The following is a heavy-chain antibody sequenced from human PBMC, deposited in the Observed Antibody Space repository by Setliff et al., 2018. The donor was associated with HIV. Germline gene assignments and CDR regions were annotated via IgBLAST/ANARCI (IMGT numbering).Heavy chain of an antibody. D-gene: IGHD2-8*01. J-gene: IGHJ4*02. V-gene: IGHV3-7*01. Sequence: GGSLRLSCAASGFSLSPFVMSWVRQAPGKGLEWVANIHQTGSETYYVDSVKGRFTISRDNAKNSLYLQMNSLRAEDTAVYYCARDPIMAGPDYFDYWGQGTLVTVSS. CDR3: ARDPIMAGPDYFDY. CDR1: GFSLSPFV. CDR2: IHQTGSET.